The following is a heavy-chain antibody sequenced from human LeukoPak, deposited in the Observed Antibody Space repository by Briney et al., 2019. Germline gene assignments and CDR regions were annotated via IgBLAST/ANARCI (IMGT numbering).Heavy chain of an antibody. J-gene: IGHJ2*01. CDR1: GGSISSYY. CDR3: AREGCSSTSCNIDL. Sequence: SETLSLTCTVSGGSISSYYWSWIRQPAGKGLEWIGRIYTSGSTNYNPSLKSRVTMSVDTSKNQLSLKLSSVSAADTAVYYCAREGCSSTSCNIDLWGRGTLVTVSS. D-gene: IGHD2-2*01. CDR2: IYTSGST. V-gene: IGHV4-4*07.